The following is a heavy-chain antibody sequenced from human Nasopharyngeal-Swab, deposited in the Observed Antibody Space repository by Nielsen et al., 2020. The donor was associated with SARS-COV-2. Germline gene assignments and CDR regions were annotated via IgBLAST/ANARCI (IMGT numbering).Heavy chain of an antibody. Sequence: RQAPGKGLEWVGSIYYRGSTYYNPSLKRRVTISVDTSKNQFSLKLSSVTAADTAVYYCARLDPYSSRDDYWGQGTLVTVSS. D-gene: IGHD6-13*01. V-gene: IGHV4-39*01. CDR3: ARLDPYSSRDDY. CDR2: IYYRGST. J-gene: IGHJ4*02.